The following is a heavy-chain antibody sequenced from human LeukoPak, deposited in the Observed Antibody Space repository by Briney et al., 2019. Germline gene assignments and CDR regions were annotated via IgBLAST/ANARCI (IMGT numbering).Heavy chain of an antibody. CDR3: ARVAAMAQTSYYFDY. J-gene: IGHJ4*02. D-gene: IGHD5-18*01. Sequence: SETLSLTCTVSGGSISSSSYYWSWIRQPPGKGLEWIGHIYYSGSTNYNPSLKSRVTISVDTSKNQFSLKLSSVTAADTAVYYCARVAAMAQTSYYFDYWGQGTLVTVSS. V-gene: IGHV4-61*05. CDR1: GGSISSSSYY. CDR2: IYYSGST.